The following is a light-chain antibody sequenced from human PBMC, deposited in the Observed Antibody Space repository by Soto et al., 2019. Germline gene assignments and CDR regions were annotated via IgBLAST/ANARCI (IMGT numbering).Light chain of an antibody. CDR2: GNS. Sequence: QLVLTQPPSGSGAPGQRVTISCTGSSSNIGAGYDVHWYQQLPGTAPKLLIYGNSNRPSGVPDRFSGSKSGTSASLAITGLQAEDEDDYYCKSYDSSLSALFGGGTKVTVL. CDR3: KSYDSSLSAL. CDR1: SSNIGAGYD. J-gene: IGLJ2*01. V-gene: IGLV1-40*01.